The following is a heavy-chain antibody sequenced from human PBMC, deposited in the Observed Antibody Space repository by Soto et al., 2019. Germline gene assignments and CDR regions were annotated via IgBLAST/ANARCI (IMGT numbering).Heavy chain of an antibody. Sequence: EVQLVESGGGLVQPGESLRLSCTASGFTFSSYWMHWVRQAPGKGLVWVSRINSDGTSTNYADSVKGRFTISRDNAKNTLYLELNYLRDDTAVYYCARGQARETNSYCYGLDVWGQGTTVTVSS. J-gene: IGHJ6*02. V-gene: IGHV3-74*01. D-gene: IGHD3-10*01. CDR2: INSDGTST. CDR1: GFTFSSYW. CDR3: ARGQARETNSYCYGLDV.